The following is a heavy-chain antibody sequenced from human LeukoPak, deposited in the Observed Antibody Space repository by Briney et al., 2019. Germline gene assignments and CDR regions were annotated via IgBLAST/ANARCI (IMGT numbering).Heavy chain of an antibody. Sequence: ASVTVSCTASGYTFTSYGISWVRQASGQGLEWMGWISAYNGDTEYAQNFQGRITLTTDTSTRTAYMELTSLRSDDTAVYYCARDSRIAVAGTGSWFDFWGQGTLVTVSS. CDR1: GYTFTSYG. J-gene: IGHJ5*01. D-gene: IGHD6-19*01. V-gene: IGHV1-18*01. CDR3: ARDSRIAVAGTGSWFDF. CDR2: ISAYNGDT.